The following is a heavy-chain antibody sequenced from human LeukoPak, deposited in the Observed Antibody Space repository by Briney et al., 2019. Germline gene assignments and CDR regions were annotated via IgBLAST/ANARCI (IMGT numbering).Heavy chain of an antibody. Sequence: GGSLRLSCAASGFTFSSYIMNWVRLAPGKGLEWVSSISSSSSYIYYADSMKGRFTISRDNAKNSLYLQMNSLRAEDTAVYYCARTERPVRYETILSHMDVWGKGTTVTVSS. J-gene: IGHJ6*03. CDR1: GFTFSSYI. D-gene: IGHD2/OR15-2a*01. V-gene: IGHV3-21*01. CDR3: ARTERPVRYETILSHMDV. CDR2: ISSSSSYI.